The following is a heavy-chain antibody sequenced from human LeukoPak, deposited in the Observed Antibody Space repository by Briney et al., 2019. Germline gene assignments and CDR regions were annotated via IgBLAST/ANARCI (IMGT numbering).Heavy chain of an antibody. D-gene: IGHD4-23*01. CDR1: GYTFTGYY. J-gene: IGHJ4*02. CDR3: ARVTAFGNSPFGY. V-gene: IGHV1-2*02. CDR2: INPNSGGT. Sequence: ASVKVSCEASGYTFTGYYMHWVRQAPGQGLEWMGWINPNSGGTNYAQKFQGRVTMTRDTSISTAYMELSRLRSDDTAVYYCARVTAFGNSPFGYWGQGTLVTVSS.